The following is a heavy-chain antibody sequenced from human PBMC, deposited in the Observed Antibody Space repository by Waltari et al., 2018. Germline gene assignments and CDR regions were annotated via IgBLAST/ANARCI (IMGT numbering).Heavy chain of an antibody. V-gene: IGHV3-23*03. J-gene: IGHJ3*01. Sequence: EVQLLESGGGLVQTGGSLRLACAASGFTFSSYAMSWVRQAPGKGLEWVSVIYSGGSTYSAASVNGRFTISRDNSKTTLYLQMNSLRAEDTAVYYCAKSPTAAGMFWGQGTMVTVSS. CDR1: GFTFSSYA. D-gene: IGHD6-13*01. CDR3: AKSPTAAGMF. CDR2: IYSGGST.